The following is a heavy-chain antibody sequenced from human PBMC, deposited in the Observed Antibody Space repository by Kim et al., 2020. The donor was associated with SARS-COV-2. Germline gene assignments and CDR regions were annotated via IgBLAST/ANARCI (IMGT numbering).Heavy chain of an antibody. V-gene: IGHV2-5*02. Sequence: SGPTLVKPTQTLTLTCTFSGFSLSSSPVCVGWIRQPPGKALEWLALIYWDDDKRYSPSLKSRLTITKDTSKNQVVLTVTNMDPVDTATYYCAHSVAYCGGDCFGYWYFGLWGRGTLVTVSS. D-gene: IGHD2-21*02. CDR3: AHSVAYCGGDCFGYWYFGL. CDR2: IYWDDDK. J-gene: IGHJ2*01. CDR1: GFSLSSSPVC.